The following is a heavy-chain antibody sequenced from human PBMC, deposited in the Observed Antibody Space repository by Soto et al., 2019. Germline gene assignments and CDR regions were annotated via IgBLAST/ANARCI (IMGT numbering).Heavy chain of an antibody. V-gene: IGHV3-23*01. J-gene: IGHJ4*02. Sequence: GGSLRLSCTASGFTFRTYAMTWFRQAPGKGLEWVSAISGSAGTFYATSVKGRFTISRDNSRSTVYLQMHSLRAEDSAIYYCAKEKDYDFNWGSNRFTSHYWGRGTLVTVSS. CDR1: GFTFRTYA. D-gene: IGHD3-16*02. CDR2: ISGSAGT. CDR3: AKEKDYDFNWGSNRFTSHY.